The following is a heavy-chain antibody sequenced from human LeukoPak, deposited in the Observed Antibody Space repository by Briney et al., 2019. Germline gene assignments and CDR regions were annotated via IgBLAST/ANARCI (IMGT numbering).Heavy chain of an antibody. CDR2: INPNSGGT. Sequence: ASVKVSCKASGYTFTGYYMHWVRQAPGQGLEWMGWINPNSGGTNYAQKFQGRVTMTRDTSISTAYMELSRLRSDDTAVYYCASLVRSMYSSGWYFDYWGQGTLVTVSS. CDR1: GYTFTGYY. V-gene: IGHV1-2*02. J-gene: IGHJ4*02. D-gene: IGHD6-19*01. CDR3: ASLVRSMYSSGWYFDY.